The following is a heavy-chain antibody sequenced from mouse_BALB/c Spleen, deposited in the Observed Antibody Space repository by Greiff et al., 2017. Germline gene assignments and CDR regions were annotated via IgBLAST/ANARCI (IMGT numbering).Heavy chain of an antibody. CDR1: GFTFSDYY. Sequence: EVQGVESGGGLVKPGGSLKLSCAASGFTFSDYYMYWVRQTPEKRLEWVATISDGGSYTYYPDSVKGRFTISRDNAKNNLYLQMSSLKSEDTAMYYCARDGELGKFAYWGQGTLVTVSA. D-gene: IGHD4-1*01. J-gene: IGHJ3*01. CDR2: ISDGGSYT. CDR3: ARDGELGKFAY. V-gene: IGHV5-4*02.